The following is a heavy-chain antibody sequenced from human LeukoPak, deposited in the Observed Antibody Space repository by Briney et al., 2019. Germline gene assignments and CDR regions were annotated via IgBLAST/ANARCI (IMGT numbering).Heavy chain of an antibody. CDR3: ARRGHITMVRGVPYYYYYYMDV. D-gene: IGHD3-10*01. V-gene: IGHV4-34*01. J-gene: IGHJ6*03. CDR2: INHSGST. CDR1: GGSFSGYY. Sequence: SETLSLTCAVYGGSFSGYYWSWIRQPPGKGLEWIGEINHSGSTNYNPSLKSRVTISVDTSKNQFSLKLSSVTAADTAVYYCARRGHITMVRGVPYYYYYYMDVWGKGTTVTISS.